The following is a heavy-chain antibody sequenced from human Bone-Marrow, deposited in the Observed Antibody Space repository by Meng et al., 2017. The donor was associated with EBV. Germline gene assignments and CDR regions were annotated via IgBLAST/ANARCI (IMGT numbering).Heavy chain of an antibody. D-gene: IGHD5-18*01. CDR2: FLPILGAP. J-gene: IGHJ4*02. Sequence: QVQLVQLCAKDKHTVSSVKVSCKASEGNFRISAISWLRQAPGQGLEWMGGFLPILGAPNYAQRFQDRVTITADESTSTGYMELSSLRSDDTAVYYCARESGRGYSSDYWGQGTLVTVSS. CDR3: ARESGRGYSSDY. V-gene: IGHV1-69*01. CDR1: EGNFRISA.